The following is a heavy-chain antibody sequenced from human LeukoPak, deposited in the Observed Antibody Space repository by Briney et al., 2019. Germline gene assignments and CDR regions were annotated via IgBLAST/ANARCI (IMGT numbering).Heavy chain of an antibody. CDR3: AREPACGTTNRLAPVEWLDP. CDR2: FSSNGGDT. V-gene: IGHV1-2*02. D-gene: IGHD1-7*01. CDR1: GYTFTSYD. Sequence: ASVKVSCNSSGYTFTSYDINWVRQAPGQGLEWMGWFSSNGGDTDIAQKFQGRVTMTRDTSIATSYMEVDSLTSDDTDVYYCAREPACGTTNRLAPVEWLDPWGQGTLVIVSS. J-gene: IGHJ5*02.